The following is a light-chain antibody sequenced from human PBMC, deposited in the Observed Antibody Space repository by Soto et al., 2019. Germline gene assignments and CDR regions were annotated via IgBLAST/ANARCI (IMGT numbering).Light chain of an antibody. V-gene: IGLV1-44*01. CDR2: SHN. CDR1: SSNIGSNT. CDR3: ATWDDRLDGYV. J-gene: IGLJ1*01. Sequence: QSVLTQPPSASGTPGQRVIISCSGSSSNIGSNTVNWYQQLPGTAPKILIYSHNQRPSGVPDRFSGSQSGTSASRAINGLHSEDEADYYCATWDDRLDGYVFGTGTKVTVL.